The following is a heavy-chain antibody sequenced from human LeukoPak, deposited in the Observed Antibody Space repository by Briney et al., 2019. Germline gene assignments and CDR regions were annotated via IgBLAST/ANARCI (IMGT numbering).Heavy chain of an antibody. D-gene: IGHD2-21*01. J-gene: IGHJ6*02. V-gene: IGHV4-59*01. CDR3: ARDRHTYYYYYGMDV. Sequence: SETPSLTCTVSGGSISSYYWSWIRQPPGKGLEWIGYIYYSGSTNYNPSLKSRVTISVDTSKNQFSLKLSSVTAADTAVYYCARDRHTYYYYYGMDVWGQGTTVTVSS. CDR2: IYYSGST. CDR1: GGSISSYY.